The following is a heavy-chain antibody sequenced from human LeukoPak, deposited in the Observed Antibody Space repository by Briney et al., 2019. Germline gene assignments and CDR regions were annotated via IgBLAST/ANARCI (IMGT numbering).Heavy chain of an antibody. Sequence: SETLSLTCTVSGGSISSYYWNWIRQPPGKGLEWIGYIYYSGSTNFNPSLKSRVTISVDTSKNQFSLKLSSVTAADTAVYYCARGADSSGYYSIFYFDYWGQGTLVTVSS. CDR2: IYYSGST. CDR1: GGSISSYY. V-gene: IGHV4-59*01. CDR3: ARGADSSGYYSIFYFDY. D-gene: IGHD3-22*01. J-gene: IGHJ4*02.